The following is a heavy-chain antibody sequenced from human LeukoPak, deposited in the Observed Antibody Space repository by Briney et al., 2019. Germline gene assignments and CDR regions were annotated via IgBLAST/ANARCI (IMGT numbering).Heavy chain of an antibody. D-gene: IGHD1-1*01. CDR1: GGSISSYC. J-gene: IGHJ4*02. CDR2: IYYSGST. Sequence: SETLSLTCTVSGGSISSYCWSWIRQPPGKGLDWIGYIYYSGSTNYNPSLKSRVTISLDTSKNQFSLKLSSVTAADTAVYYCARVNINNWHSCDYWGQGTLVTVSS. V-gene: IGHV4-59*01. CDR3: ARVNINNWHSCDY.